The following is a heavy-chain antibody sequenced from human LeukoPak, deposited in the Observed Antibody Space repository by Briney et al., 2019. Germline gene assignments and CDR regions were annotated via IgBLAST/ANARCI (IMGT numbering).Heavy chain of an antibody. CDR3: AGGTIGIVGATKSYYYYMDV. J-gene: IGHJ6*03. CDR1: GGTFNSYA. D-gene: IGHD1-26*01. Sequence: SVKVSCKASGGTFNSYAISWVRQAPGQGLEWMGGIIPIFGTANYAQKFQGRVTITTDESTSTAYMELSSLRSEDTAVYYCAGGTIGIVGATKSYYYYMDVWGKGTTVTVSS. V-gene: IGHV1-69*05. CDR2: IIPIFGTA.